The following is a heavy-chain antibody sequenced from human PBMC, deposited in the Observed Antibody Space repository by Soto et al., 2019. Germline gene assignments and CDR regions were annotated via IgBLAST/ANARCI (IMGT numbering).Heavy chain of an antibody. Sequence: GESLKISCKGSGYNFSRNWIGWVRQMPGKGLEWMGIIYPGDSDTRYSPSFQGQVTISADKSINTAYLQWSSLKASDTAIYYCARPFGDTAMVIDYWGQGTQVNVSS. J-gene: IGHJ4*02. CDR3: ARPFGDTAMVIDY. V-gene: IGHV5-51*01. CDR1: GYNFSRNW. D-gene: IGHD5-18*01. CDR2: IYPGDSDT.